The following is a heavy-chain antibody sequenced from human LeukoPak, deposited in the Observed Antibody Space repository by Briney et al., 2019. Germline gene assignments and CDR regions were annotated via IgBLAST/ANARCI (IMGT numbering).Heavy chain of an antibody. D-gene: IGHD5-18*01. CDR3: ARVYSYGTPYYYYYYMDV. V-gene: IGHV3-7*01. J-gene: IGHJ6*03. CDR2: IKQDGSEK. CDR1: GFTFSSYW. Sequence: PGGSLRLSCAASGFTFSSYWMSWVRQAPGKGLEWVANIKQDGSEKYYVDSVKGRFTISRDNAKNSLYLQMNSLRAEDTAVYYCARVYSYGTPYYYYYYMDVWGKGTTVTVSS.